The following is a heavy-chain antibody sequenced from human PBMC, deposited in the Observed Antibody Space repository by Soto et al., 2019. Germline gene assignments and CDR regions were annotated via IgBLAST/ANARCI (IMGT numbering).Heavy chain of an antibody. J-gene: IGHJ3*02. CDR1: SGSISSYY. V-gene: IGHV4-59*01. D-gene: IGHD6-13*01. CDR2: IYYSGST. CDR3: ARAFSSSWYVHDAFDI. Sequence: QVQLQESGPGLVKPSETLSLTCTVSSGSISSYYWSWIRQPPGKGLEWIGYIYYSGSTNYNPSLKSRVTISVDMSKNQFSLKLSSVTAADTAVYYCARAFSSSWYVHDAFDIWGQGTMVTVSS.